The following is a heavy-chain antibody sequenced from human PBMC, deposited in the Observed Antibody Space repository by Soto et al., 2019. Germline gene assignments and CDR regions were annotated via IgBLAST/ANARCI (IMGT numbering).Heavy chain of an antibody. CDR3: ARETHSSSRGAFDI. V-gene: IGHV3-23*01. J-gene: IGHJ3*02. CDR1: GFTFSSYA. Sequence: EVQLLESGGDLVQPGRSLRLSCAASGFTFSSYALNWVRQAPGKGLEWVSGSTGSGAGTFYADSVKGRFAISRDNSRKTLYLQMNSLRVEDTAIYYCARETHSSSRGAFDIWGQGTMVTVSS. CDR2: STGSGAGT. D-gene: IGHD6-13*01.